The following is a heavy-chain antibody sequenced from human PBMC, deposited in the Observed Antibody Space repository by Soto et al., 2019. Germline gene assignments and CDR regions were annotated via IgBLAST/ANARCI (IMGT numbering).Heavy chain of an antibody. J-gene: IGHJ5*02. CDR1: AGFISSSSHF. V-gene: IGHV4-39*01. CDR3: ARHDGYSNGRRWFDP. Sequence: QLQLQESGPGLVKPSETLSLTCTVSAGFISSSSHFWAWIRQPPGKGLEWIGSVDYSGNTHYTASLKSRLTISVDTSTNQFSLKLSSVTAADTAVYHCARHDGYSNGRRWFDPWGRGTLVTVSS. CDR2: VDYSGNT. D-gene: IGHD5-12*01.